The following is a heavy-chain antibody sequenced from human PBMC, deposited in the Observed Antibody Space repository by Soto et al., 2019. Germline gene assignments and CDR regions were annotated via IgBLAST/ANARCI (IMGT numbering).Heavy chain of an antibody. CDR3: ATGRSAHDYGDPAFDY. J-gene: IGHJ4*02. D-gene: IGHD4-17*01. CDR2: FDPEDGET. V-gene: IGHV1-24*01. CDR1: GYTLTELS. Sequence: SVKVSCKVSGYTLTELSMHWVRQAPGKGLEWMGGFDPEDGETIYAQKFQGRVTMTEDTSTDTAYMELSSLRSEDTAVYYCATGRSAHDYGDPAFDYWGQGTLVTVSS.